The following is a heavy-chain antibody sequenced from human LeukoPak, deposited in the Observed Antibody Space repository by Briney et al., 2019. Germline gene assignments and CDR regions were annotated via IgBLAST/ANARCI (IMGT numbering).Heavy chain of an antibody. Sequence: ASVKVSCKASGGTFSSYAISWVRQAPGQGLEWMGRIIPIFGTANYAQKFQGRVTITTDESTSTAYMGLSSLRSEDTAVYYCARVQGYCSSTSCYDPDDAFDIWGQGTMVTVSS. J-gene: IGHJ3*02. V-gene: IGHV1-69*05. CDR3: ARVQGYCSSTSCYDPDDAFDI. D-gene: IGHD2-2*01. CDR1: GGTFSSYA. CDR2: IIPIFGTA.